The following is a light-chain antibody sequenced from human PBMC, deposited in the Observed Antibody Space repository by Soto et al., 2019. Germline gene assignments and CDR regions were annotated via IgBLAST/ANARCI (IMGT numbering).Light chain of an antibody. Sequence: EVVLTQSPVTLSLSPGDTATLSCRASQSLGGNLAWYQQKPGQAPRLLIFRASSRATGVPARFSASGSGTEFTLTISGLQSEDFAVYYCQQYSNWPPWTFGPGTKVDIK. J-gene: IGKJ1*01. V-gene: IGKV3-15*01. CDR2: RAS. CDR1: QSLGGN. CDR3: QQYSNWPPWT.